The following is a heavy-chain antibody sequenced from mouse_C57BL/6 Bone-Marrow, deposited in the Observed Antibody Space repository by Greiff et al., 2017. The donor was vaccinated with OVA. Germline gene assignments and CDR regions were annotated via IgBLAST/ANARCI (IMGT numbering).Heavy chain of an antibody. CDR3: ARGEVSFAY. J-gene: IGHJ3*01. Sequence: EVQVVESEGGLVQPGSSMKLSCTASGFTFSDYYMAWVRQVPEKGLEWVANINYDGSSTYYLDSLKSRFIISRDNAKNILYLQMSSLKSEDTATYYCARGEVSFAYWGQGTLVTVSA. CDR2: INYDGSST. V-gene: IGHV5-16*01. CDR1: GFTFSDYY.